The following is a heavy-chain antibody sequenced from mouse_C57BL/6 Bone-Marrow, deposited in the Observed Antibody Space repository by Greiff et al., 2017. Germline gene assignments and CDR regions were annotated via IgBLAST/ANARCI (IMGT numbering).Heavy chain of an antibody. D-gene: IGHD2-4*01. V-gene: IGHV1-9*01. Sequence: VQLQQSGAELMKPGASVKLSCKATGYTFTGYWIEWVKQRPGHGLEWIGEILPGSGSTTSNEKFKGKATFTADTSSNTAYMQLSSLTTEYSAIYYCARSGIYYDYDPDYWGQGTTLTVSS. CDR3: ARSGIYYDYDPDY. CDR1: GYTFTGYW. CDR2: ILPGSGST. J-gene: IGHJ2*01.